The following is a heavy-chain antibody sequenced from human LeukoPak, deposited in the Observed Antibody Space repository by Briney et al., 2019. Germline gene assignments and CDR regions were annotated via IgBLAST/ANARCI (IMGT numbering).Heavy chain of an antibody. CDR3: VREASGVSSSAFDV. Sequence: GGSLRLSCAASGFTFSRYSMHWVRQAPGKGLECVSYIRGSGSDIYYADSVKGRFTISRDNAKNTLYMQMNSLRVDDTAVYYCVREASGVSSSAFDVWGQGTMVTVSS. CDR2: IRGSGSDI. V-gene: IGHV3-21*05. J-gene: IGHJ3*01. CDR1: GFTFSRYS. D-gene: IGHD1-26*01.